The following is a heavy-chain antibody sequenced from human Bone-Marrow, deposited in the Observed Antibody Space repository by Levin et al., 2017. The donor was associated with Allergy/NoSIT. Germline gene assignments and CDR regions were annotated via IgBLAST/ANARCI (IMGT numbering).Heavy chain of an antibody. CDR3: ARDLSHGGARELYGMDV. D-gene: IGHD1-26*01. J-gene: IGHJ6*02. CDR1: GFTFSSYA. CDR2: ISYDGSNK. V-gene: IGHV3-30*04. Sequence: GESLKISCAASGFTFSSYAMHWVRQAPGKGLEWVAVISYDGSNKYYADSVKGRFTISRDNSKNTLYLQMNSLRAEDTAVYYCARDLSHGGARELYGMDVWGQGTTVTVSS.